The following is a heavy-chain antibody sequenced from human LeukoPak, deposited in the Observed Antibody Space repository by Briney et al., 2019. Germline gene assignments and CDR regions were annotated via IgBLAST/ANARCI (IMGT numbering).Heavy chain of an antibody. Sequence: GGSLRLSCTASGFTFSSYSMNWVRQAPGKGLEWVSSISSSGNYIDYADSVKGRFTVSRDNAKNSLYLQMHSLRAEDTAVYYCARAVSGSGSNWGQGTLVTVSS. V-gene: IGHV3-21*01. CDR1: GFTFSSYS. CDR3: ARAVSGSGSN. D-gene: IGHD3-10*01. J-gene: IGHJ4*02. CDR2: ISSSGNYI.